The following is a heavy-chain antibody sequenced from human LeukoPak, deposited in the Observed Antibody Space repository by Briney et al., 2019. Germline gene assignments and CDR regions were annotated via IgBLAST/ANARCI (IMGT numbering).Heavy chain of an antibody. CDR3: ARRFPKIWFGELLGSYYFDY. CDR2: INHSGST. V-gene: IGHV4-34*01. Sequence: SETLSLTSAVYGGSFSGYYWSWIRQPPGKGLEWIGEINHSGSTNYNSALKSRVTISVDTSKNQFSLKLSSVTAADTAVYYCARRFPKIWFGELLGSYYFDYWGQGTLVAVSS. D-gene: IGHD3-10*01. CDR1: GGSFSGYY. J-gene: IGHJ4*02.